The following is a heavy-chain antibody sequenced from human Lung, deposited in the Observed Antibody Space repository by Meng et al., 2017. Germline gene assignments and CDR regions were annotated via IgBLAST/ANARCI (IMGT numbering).Heavy chain of an antibody. J-gene: IGHJ4*02. CDR1: RFSRRTSGVG. CDR3: AHIVLYDSYDY. D-gene: IGHD3-22*01. V-gene: IGHV2-5*02. CDR2: IYWDDDK. Sequence: TLKELRSSLGKPPTTLTLPCTFSRFSRRTSGVGEGWIRQPPGKALEWLALIYWDDDKRYSPSLKSRLTITKDTSKNQVVLTMTNMDPVDTATYYCAHIVLYDSYDYWGQGTLVTVSS.